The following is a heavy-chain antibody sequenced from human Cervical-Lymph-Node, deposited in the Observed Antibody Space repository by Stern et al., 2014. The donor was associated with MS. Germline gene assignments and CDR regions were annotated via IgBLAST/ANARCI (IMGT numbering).Heavy chain of an antibody. V-gene: IGHV1-69*01. CDR1: GDTFIKFG. CDR3: ARDNDDHGMDV. J-gene: IGHJ6*02. D-gene: IGHD1-1*01. Sequence: VHLVESGAEVKKPGSSVKVSCTASGDTFIKFGISWVRQAPGQGLEWMGGIIPLFGTTNSGQKFQGSITINADESETTVYMELSSLRFEDAAVYYCARDNDDHGMDVWGQGTTVTVS. CDR2: IIPLFGTT.